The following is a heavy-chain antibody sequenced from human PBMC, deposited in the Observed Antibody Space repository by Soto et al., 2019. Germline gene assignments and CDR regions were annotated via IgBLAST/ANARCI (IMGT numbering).Heavy chain of an antibody. CDR1: GGSINNFH. D-gene: IGHD5-18*01. CDR3: ARIKSGYSYGSIIDF. Sequence: QVQLQESGPGLVKPSETLALTCSVAGGSINNFHWSWIRQPPGKGLEWIGFVFYSGRTTYNPSLQSRVTISVDTYHNHFSLKVRSVTAADTATYYCARIKSGYSYGSIIDFWGQGKLVTVSS. CDR2: VFYSGRT. J-gene: IGHJ4*02. V-gene: IGHV4-59*01.